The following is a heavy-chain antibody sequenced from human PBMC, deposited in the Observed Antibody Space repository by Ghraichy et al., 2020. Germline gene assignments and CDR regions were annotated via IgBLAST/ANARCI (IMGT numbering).Heavy chain of an antibody. V-gene: IGHV4-39*02. Sequence: SQTLSLTCTVSGGSISTTSYHWGWVRQPPGKGLEWIGSIFYSGNTYYSPSLQSRVTISVDTSKNRFSLTLSSMTAADTAVYFCTREAAGAPDYWGQGTLVTVSS. CDR1: GGSISTTSYH. D-gene: IGHD6-25*01. CDR3: TREAAGAPDY. CDR2: IFYSGNT. J-gene: IGHJ4*02.